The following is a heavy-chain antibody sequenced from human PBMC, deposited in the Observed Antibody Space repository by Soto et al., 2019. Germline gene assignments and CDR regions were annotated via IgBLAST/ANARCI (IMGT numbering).Heavy chain of an antibody. J-gene: IGHJ6*03. CDR2: IYPGDSDT. Sequence: GESLKISCEGSGYSFASYWVGWVRQMPGKGLEWMGIIYPGDSDTSYSRSFQGQVTISADKSISTAYLQWRSLKASDTAVYYCAKHSLVVVAATLSWGYMDVWGKGTTVTVSS. V-gene: IGHV5-51*01. CDR3: AKHSLVVVAATLSWGYMDV. CDR1: GYSFASYW. D-gene: IGHD2-15*01.